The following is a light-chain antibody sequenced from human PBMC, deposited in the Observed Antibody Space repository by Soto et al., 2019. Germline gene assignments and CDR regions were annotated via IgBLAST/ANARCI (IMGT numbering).Light chain of an antibody. V-gene: IGLV4-69*01. CDR2: LSSDGSH. J-gene: IGLJ2*01. Sequence: QSVLTQAPSASASLGASVKLTCTLSSGHSSYAIAWHQQQPEKGPRYLMKLSSDGSHSKGDGIPDRFSGSSSGAERYLTISSLQSEDEDDYYCQTWDTGARVVFGGGTKLTVL. CDR3: QTWDTGARVV. CDR1: SGHSSYA.